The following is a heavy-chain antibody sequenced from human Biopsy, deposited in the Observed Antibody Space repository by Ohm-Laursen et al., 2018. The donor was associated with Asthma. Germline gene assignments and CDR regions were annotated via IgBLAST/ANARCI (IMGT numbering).Heavy chain of an antibody. V-gene: IGHV3-7*03. CDR2: IKHDGTEK. CDR3: AKPMLHLNYYDSSGSPTPSGAFDI. CDR1: GFTFGDYW. J-gene: IGHJ3*02. D-gene: IGHD3-22*01. Sequence: SLRLSCAASGFTFGDYWMSWVRQVPGKGLEWVANIKHDGTEKNHVDSVRGRFTISRDNAKNSLYLQMNSLRAEDTAIYYCAKPMLHLNYYDSSGSPTPSGAFDIWGQGSMVTVSS.